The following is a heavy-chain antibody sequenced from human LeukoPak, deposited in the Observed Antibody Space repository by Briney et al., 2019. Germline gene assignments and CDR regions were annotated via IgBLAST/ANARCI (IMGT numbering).Heavy chain of an antibody. Sequence: GGSLRLSCAASGFTFSSYAMHWVRQAPGRALEWVAVISYDGSNKYYPDSVKGRFTISRDNSKNTLYLQMNSLRAEDTAVYYCARDRSSGYTLDYWGQGTLVTVSS. CDR3: ARDRSSGYTLDY. J-gene: IGHJ4*02. CDR2: ISYDGSNK. V-gene: IGHV3-30*01. D-gene: IGHD6-19*01. CDR1: GFTFSSYA.